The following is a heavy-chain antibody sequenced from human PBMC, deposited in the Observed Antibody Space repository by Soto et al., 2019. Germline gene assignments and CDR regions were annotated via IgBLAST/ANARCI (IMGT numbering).Heavy chain of an antibody. V-gene: IGHV3-23*01. D-gene: IGHD1-1*01. CDR3: AKAVREQEDYYYYYMDV. CDR1: GFTFSSYA. Sequence: LRLSCAASGFTFSSYAMSWVRQAPGKGLEWVSAISGSGGSTYYADSVKGRFTISRDNSKNTLYLQMNSLRAEDTAVYYCAKAVREQEDYYYYYMDVWGKGTSVTVSS. J-gene: IGHJ6*03. CDR2: ISGSGGST.